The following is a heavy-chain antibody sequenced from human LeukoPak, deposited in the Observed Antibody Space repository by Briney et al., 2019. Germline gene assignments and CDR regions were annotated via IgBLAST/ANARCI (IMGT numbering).Heavy chain of an antibody. Sequence: GGSLRLSCAASGFTLSSYGMSWVRQAPGKGLEWVSAISGSGGNTYYADSVKGRFTISRDYSKNTLYLQMNSLRTEETAVYYCAKGPAMVRGTFDPWGQGTLVTVSS. D-gene: IGHD3-10*01. CDR1: GFTLSSYG. J-gene: IGHJ5*02. V-gene: IGHV3-23*01. CDR3: AKGPAMVRGTFDP. CDR2: ISGSGGNT.